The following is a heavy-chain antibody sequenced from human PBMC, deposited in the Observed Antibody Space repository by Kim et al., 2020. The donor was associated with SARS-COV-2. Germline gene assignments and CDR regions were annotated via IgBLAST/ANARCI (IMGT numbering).Heavy chain of an antibody. J-gene: IGHJ2*01. V-gene: IGHV3-9*01. D-gene: IGHD2-2*01. CDR3: AKDPRTSASWYFDL. Sequence: AGSVKGRITSSRDNAKNSLYLQMNRLGAEDTALYYCAKDPRTSASWYFDLWGRGTLVTVSS.